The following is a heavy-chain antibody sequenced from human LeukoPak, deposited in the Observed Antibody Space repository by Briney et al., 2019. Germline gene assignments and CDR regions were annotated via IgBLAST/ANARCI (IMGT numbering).Heavy chain of an antibody. CDR3: ARGHRGGGSYSYYYYYMDV. CDR1: DDSITINY. J-gene: IGHJ6*03. D-gene: IGHD1-26*01. CDR2: IDHTGST. Sequence: SETLSLTCTVSDDSITINYWTWIRQPPGKGLEWIGYIDHTGSTNYNPSLNSRVTISRDTSKNHFSLELSSVTAADTAVYYCARGHRGGGSYSYYYYYMDVWGKGTTVTVSS. V-gene: IGHV4-59*01.